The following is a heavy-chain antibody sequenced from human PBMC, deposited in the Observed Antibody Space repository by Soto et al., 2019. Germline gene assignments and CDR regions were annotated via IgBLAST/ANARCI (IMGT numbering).Heavy chain of an antibody. CDR2: ISGSGGST. V-gene: IGHV3-23*01. D-gene: IGHD2-2*01. CDR1: GFTFSSYA. CDR3: AKGIGDHEELYCSSTSCYRKHWFDP. Sequence: GGSLRLSCAASGFTFSSYAMSWVRQAPGKGLEWVSAISGSGGSTYYADSVKGRFTISRDNSKNTLYLQMNSLRAEDTAVYYCAKGIGDHEELYCSSTSCYRKHWFDPWGQGTLVTVSS. J-gene: IGHJ5*02.